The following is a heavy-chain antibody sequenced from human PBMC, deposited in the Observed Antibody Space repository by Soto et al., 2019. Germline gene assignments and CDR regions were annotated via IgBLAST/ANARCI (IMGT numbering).Heavy chain of an antibody. D-gene: IGHD1-26*01. Sequence: SETLSLTCTVSGGSISNYYWNWIRQSPGKGLEWIGYIYSSGSTHYNPSLQNRVTISIDTSKNQVSLKVNSVTAADTAVYYCARGLVTGSQYSGGWYYFDSWGQGTQVTVSS. CDR3: ARGLVTGSQYSGGWYYFDS. CDR2: IYSSGST. CDR1: GGSISNYY. J-gene: IGHJ4*02. V-gene: IGHV4-59*01.